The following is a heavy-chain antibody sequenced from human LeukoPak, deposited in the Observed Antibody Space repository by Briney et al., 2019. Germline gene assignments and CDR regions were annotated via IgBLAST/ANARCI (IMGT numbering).Heavy chain of an antibody. Sequence: GGTLRLSCAASGFPFTTYGISWVRQAPGKGLEWVSVISGSGGVAYYIDSVKGRFTISRDNSKNTVYLEMNSLRVEDTAVYYCAKDPVRFGELSPYNWFDPWGQGTLVTVSS. CDR2: ISGSGGVA. D-gene: IGHD3-10*01. V-gene: IGHV3-23*01. J-gene: IGHJ5*02. CDR1: GFPFTTYG. CDR3: AKDPVRFGELSPYNWFDP.